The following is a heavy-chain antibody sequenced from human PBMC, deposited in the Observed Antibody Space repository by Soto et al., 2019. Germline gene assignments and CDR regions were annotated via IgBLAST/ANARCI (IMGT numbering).Heavy chain of an antibody. Sequence: EVQLLESGGGLVQPGWSLRLSCAASGFTFSSYAMNWVRQAPGKGLEWVSAISGSGGSTYYADSVKGRFTISRDNSKNTLYLQMNSLRAEDTAVYYCAKVAYCGGDCYSYFQHWGQGTLVTVSS. CDR1: GFTFSSYA. CDR2: ISGSGGST. CDR3: AKVAYCGGDCYSYFQH. D-gene: IGHD2-21*02. V-gene: IGHV3-23*01. J-gene: IGHJ1*01.